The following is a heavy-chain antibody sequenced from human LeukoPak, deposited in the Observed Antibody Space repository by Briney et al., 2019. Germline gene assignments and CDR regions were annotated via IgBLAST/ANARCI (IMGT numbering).Heavy chain of an antibody. J-gene: IGHJ5*02. CDR3: ARVLAVADYNWFDP. CDR1: SGSISTFY. CDR2: IHYSGST. Sequence: SETLSLTCTVSSGSISTFYWSWIRQPPGKGLEWIGYIHYSGSTNYNPSLKSRVTISVDTSKNQFSLKLSSVTAADTAVYYCARVLAVADYNWFDPWGQGTLVTVSS. V-gene: IGHV4-59*01. D-gene: IGHD6-19*01.